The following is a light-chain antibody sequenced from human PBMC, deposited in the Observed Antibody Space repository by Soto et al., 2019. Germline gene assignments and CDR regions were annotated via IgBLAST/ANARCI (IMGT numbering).Light chain of an antibody. CDR1: QSVGSN. CDR3: QQYNNWPRT. V-gene: IGKV3-15*01. CDR2: GAS. J-gene: IGKJ1*01. Sequence: ILMTQSPATLSFSALEGATLSCRASQSVGSNLAWYQQKPGQAPRLLIYGASTRATGIPARFSGSGSGTDFILTISSLQSEDSAVYYCQQYNNWPRTFGQGTKVDI.